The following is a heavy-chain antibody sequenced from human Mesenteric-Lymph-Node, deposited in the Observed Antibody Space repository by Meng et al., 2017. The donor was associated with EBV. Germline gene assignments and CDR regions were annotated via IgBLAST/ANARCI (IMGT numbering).Heavy chain of an antibody. Sequence: QVLLHASGPRLVKPSAPLSLTCTAPGGSVSSGSYYWTWIRQPPGKGLEWIGYIYYSGSTNYNPSLKSRVTISVDTSKNQFSLKLSSVTAADTAVYYCARVASRAVGVDYWGQGTLVTVSS. D-gene: IGHD2-15*01. CDR1: GGSVSSGSYY. V-gene: IGHV4-61*01. CDR2: IYYSGST. J-gene: IGHJ4*02. CDR3: ARVASRAVGVDY.